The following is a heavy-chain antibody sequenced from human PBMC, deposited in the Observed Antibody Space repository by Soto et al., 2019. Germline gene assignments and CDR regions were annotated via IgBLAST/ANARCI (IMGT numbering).Heavy chain of an antibody. CDR3: ARDQSGYRSGPQYDFDY. Sequence: QVQLVQSGAEVKKPGASVKVSCKASGYTFTSYGISWVRQAPGQGLEWMGWISAYNGNTNYAQKLQGRVTMTTETSTRTAYMERRRLRSDDTAVYSCARDQSGYRSGPQYDFDYWGQGTLVTVSS. J-gene: IGHJ4*02. CDR2: ISAYNGNT. V-gene: IGHV1-18*01. CDR1: GYTFTSYG. D-gene: IGHD5-18*01.